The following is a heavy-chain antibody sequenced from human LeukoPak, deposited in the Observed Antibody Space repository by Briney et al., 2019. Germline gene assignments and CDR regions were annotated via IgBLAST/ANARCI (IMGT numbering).Heavy chain of an antibody. D-gene: IGHD3-16*01. CDR1: GLTFSYYD. J-gene: IGHJ4*02. CDR3: TEGERRFDY. Sequence: GGSLRLSCTASGLTFSYYDMSWVRQAPGKGLEWVGFIGSKAFGQATAYAASVKGRFTISRDDSKSIANRQRNGLMTEYTAVYYCTEGERRFDYWGQGALVTVSS. V-gene: IGHV3-49*04. CDR2: IGSKAFGQAT.